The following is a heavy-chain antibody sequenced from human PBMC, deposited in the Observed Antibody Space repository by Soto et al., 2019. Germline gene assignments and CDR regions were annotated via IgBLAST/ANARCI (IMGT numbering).Heavy chain of an antibody. CDR3: ARGVTFGGVIAPRFDP. D-gene: IGHD3-16*02. CDR1: GGSISGGDYH. Sequence: PSETLSLTCTVSGGSISGGDYHWSWIRQPPGKGLEWVGYIHNSGTTYYIPPLRSRVTMAVDTSKNQLSLKLTSVTAADTAVYYCARGVTFGGVIAPRFDPWGQGTLVTVSS. CDR2: IHNSGTT. V-gene: IGHV4-30-4*01. J-gene: IGHJ5*02.